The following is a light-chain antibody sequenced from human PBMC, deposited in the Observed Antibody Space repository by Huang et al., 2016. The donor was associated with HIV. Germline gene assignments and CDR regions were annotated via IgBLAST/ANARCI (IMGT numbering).Light chain of an antibody. Sequence: DIQMTQSPSSLSASVGGIVTITCRASQVIFSYLAWYQQKQGKVPKLLIYDASTWQSVVPSRFSGSGSGTEFNLTINNVQPEDAAIYYCQKCNTAPATFGPGTKVEIK. CDR1: QVIFSY. V-gene: IGKV1-27*01. CDR3: QKCNTAPAT. J-gene: IGKJ1*01. CDR2: DAS.